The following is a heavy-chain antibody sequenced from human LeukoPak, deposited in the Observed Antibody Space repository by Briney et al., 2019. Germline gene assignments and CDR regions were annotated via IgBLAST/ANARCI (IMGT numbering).Heavy chain of an antibody. CDR1: GFTFSSYA. V-gene: IGHV3-23*01. CDR2: IIGSGGST. CDR3: AKGIEYSTSGKADY. J-gene: IGHJ4*02. Sequence: PGGSLRLSCAASGFTFSSYAMSWVRQAPGKGLEWVSGIIGSGGSTYYADSVKGRLTISRDNSENTLYLQMSSLRAEDTAIYYCAKGIEYSTSGKADYWGQGTLVTVSS. D-gene: IGHD6-6*01.